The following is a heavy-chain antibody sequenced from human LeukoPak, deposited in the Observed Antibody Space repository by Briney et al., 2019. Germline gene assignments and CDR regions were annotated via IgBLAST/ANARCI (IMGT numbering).Heavy chain of an antibody. CDR2: IDPSVGTT. V-gene: IGHV1-46*04. Sequence: GASVKVSCKASGYTFTTYYMHWVRQAPGQGLEWMGIIDPSVGTTTYAQKLQGRLTMTRDTSTSTVYMELSSLRSEDTAVYYCARDLPGYSSGWGGYFDYWGQGTLVTVSS. D-gene: IGHD6-19*01. J-gene: IGHJ4*02. CDR1: GYTFTTYY. CDR3: ARDLPGYSSGWGGYFDY.